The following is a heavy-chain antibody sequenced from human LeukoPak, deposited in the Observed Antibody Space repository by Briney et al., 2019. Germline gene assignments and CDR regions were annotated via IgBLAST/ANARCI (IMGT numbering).Heavy chain of an antibody. D-gene: IGHD3-22*01. CDR2: IYYSGST. CDR3: ARGGRYYYGSSGYFAY. V-gene: IGHV4-59*01. J-gene: IGHJ4*02. CDR1: GRSISSYY. Sequence: PSETLSLTCTLSGRSISSYYWSWLRQPPGKGLEWIGYIYYSGSTNYNPSLKSRVTISVDTSKNQFSLKLSSVTAADTAVYYCARGGRYYYGSSGYFAYWGEGALVTVSS.